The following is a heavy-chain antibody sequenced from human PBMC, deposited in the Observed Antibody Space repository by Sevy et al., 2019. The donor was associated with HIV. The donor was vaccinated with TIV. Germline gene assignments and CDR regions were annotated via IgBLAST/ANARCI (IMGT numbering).Heavy chain of an antibody. D-gene: IGHD6-13*01. CDR2: INPKTGGT. CDR3: ARGIGAGGTDCYFDL. J-gene: IGHJ2*01. CDR1: GYTFTDFY. V-gene: IGHV1-2*02. Sequence: ASVKVSCKASGYTFTDFYIHWVRQAPGQGLEWMGWINPKTGGTNNEQKFQDRVNMSRETSISTHFIEMKRLRSDDTAVYYCARGIGAGGTDCYFDLWGRGTLVTVSS.